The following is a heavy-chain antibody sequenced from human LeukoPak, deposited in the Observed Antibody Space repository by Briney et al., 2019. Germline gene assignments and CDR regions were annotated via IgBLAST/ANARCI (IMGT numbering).Heavy chain of an antibody. CDR1: GYTFTGYY. Sequence: ASVKVSCKASGYTFTGYYMPWVRQAPGQGLEWMGWINSNSGGTNYAQKFQGRVTMTRDTSISTAYMELSRLRSDDTAVYYCARARGSLTRTTRYAFDIWGQGTMVTVSS. CDR3: ARARGSLTRTTRYAFDI. J-gene: IGHJ3*02. D-gene: IGHD2-2*01. V-gene: IGHV1-2*02. CDR2: INSNSGGT.